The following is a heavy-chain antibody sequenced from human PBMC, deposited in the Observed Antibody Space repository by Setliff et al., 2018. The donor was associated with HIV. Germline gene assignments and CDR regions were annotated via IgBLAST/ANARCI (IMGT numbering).Heavy chain of an antibody. V-gene: IGHV3-30*04. J-gene: IGHJ4*02. CDR2: ISYDGSKK. D-gene: IGHD3-10*01. CDR1: GFTFSRYG. Sequence: GGSLRLSCAASGFTFSRYGMHWVRLAPGKGLEWVAFISYDGSKKYDADFVKGRFTISRDNSKNTLYLQMNSLRTDDPAVYFCARDLPRSYYYGSGSMGFDYLGQGTLVTVS. CDR3: ARDLPRSYYYGSGSMGFDY.